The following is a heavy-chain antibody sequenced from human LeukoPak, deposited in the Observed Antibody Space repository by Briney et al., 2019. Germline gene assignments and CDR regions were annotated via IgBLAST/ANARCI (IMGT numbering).Heavy chain of an antibody. V-gene: IGHV3-15*01. Sequence: PGGSLRLSCAASGFTFSSYAMSWVRQAPGKGLEWVGRIKSKTDGGTTDYAAPVKGRFTISRDDSKNTLYLQMNSLKTEDTAVYYCTTAAIPPGYYYYGMDVWGQGTTVTVSS. D-gene: IGHD2-2*02. CDR3: TTAAIPPGYYYYGMDV. CDR1: GFTFSSYA. CDR2: IKSKTDGGTT. J-gene: IGHJ6*02.